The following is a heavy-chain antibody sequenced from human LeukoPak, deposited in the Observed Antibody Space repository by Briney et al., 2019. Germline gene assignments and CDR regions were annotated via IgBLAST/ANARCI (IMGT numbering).Heavy chain of an antibody. CDR1: GFSFSTYA. Sequence: GGSLRLSCAASGFSFSTYAMSWVRQAPGKGLEWVSAISGSGGSTYYADSVKGRFTISRDNSKNTLYLQMNSLRAEDTAVYYCAKALTVTSTPYFDYWGQGTLVTVSS. CDR2: ISGSGGST. D-gene: IGHD4-17*01. CDR3: AKALTVTSTPYFDY. J-gene: IGHJ4*02. V-gene: IGHV3-23*01.